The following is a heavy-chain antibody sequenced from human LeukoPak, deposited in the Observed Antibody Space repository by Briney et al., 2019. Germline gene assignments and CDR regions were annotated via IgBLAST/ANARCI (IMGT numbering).Heavy chain of an antibody. V-gene: IGHV4-4*07. D-gene: IGHD1-14*01. CDR2: VSQWNT. Sequence: SETLSLTCTLSNDYIKDYYWSWIRQPAGKGLEWIGRVSQWNTNYNPSLKSRVSMSVQASRNQFSLRLNSATAADTAVYYCARQGSDNHFDSWGPGTLVTVSS. J-gene: IGHJ4*02. CDR3: ARQGSDNHFDS. CDR1: NDYIKDYY.